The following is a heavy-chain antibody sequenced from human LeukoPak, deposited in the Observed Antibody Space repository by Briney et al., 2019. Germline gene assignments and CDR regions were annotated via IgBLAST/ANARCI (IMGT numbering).Heavy chain of an antibody. D-gene: IGHD1-26*01. Sequence: ASVKVSCKASGYTFTSYDINWVRQATGQGLEWMGWMNPNSGNTGYAQKFQGRVTMTRNTSISTAYMELSSLRSEDTAVYYCARDYEWELLGYYYYGMDVWGQGTTVTVSS. CDR3: ARDYEWELLGYYYYGMDV. CDR1: GYTFTSYD. J-gene: IGHJ6*02. CDR2: MNPNSGNT. V-gene: IGHV1-8*01.